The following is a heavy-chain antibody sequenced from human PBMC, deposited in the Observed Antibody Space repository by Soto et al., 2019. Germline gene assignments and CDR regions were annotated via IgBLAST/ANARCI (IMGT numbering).Heavy chain of an antibody. CDR3: AREVYGLLDV. Sequence: GGSISSYYWSWIRQPPGKGLEWIGYIYYSGSTNYNPSLKSRVTISVDTSKNQFSLKLSSVTAADTAVYYCAREVYGLLDVWGKGTTVTVSS. CDR2: IYYSGST. J-gene: IGHJ6*04. V-gene: IGHV4-59*01. CDR1: GGSISSYY. D-gene: IGHD4-17*01.